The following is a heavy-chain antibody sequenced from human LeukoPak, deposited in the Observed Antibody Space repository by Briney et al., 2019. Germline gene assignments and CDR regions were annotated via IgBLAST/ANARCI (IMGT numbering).Heavy chain of an antibody. CDR1: GFTFSSYA. Sequence: GGSLRLSCAASGFTFSSYAMSWVRQAPGKGLEWVSAISGSGGSTYYADSVKSRFTISRDNSKNTLYLQMNSLRAEDTAVYYCARRKNYYDSSDTFDYWGQGTLVTVSS. CDR2: ISGSGGST. J-gene: IGHJ4*02. V-gene: IGHV3-23*01. D-gene: IGHD3-22*01. CDR3: ARRKNYYDSSDTFDY.